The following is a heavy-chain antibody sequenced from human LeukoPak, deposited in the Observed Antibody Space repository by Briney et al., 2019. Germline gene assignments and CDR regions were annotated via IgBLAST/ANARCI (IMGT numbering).Heavy chain of an antibody. Sequence: PGGSLRLSCAASGFTFSSYSMNWVRQAPGKGLEWVSSISSSSSYIYYADSVKGRFTISRDNAKNSLYLQMNSLRAEDTAVYYCARGITLGATTGTQSIDYWGQGTLVTVSS. CDR2: ISSSSSYI. J-gene: IGHJ4*02. CDR1: GFTFSSYS. D-gene: IGHD1-1*01. V-gene: IGHV3-21*01. CDR3: ARGITLGATTGTQSIDY.